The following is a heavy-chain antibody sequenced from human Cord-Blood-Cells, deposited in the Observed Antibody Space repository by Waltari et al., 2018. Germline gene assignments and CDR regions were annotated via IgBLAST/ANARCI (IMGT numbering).Heavy chain of an antibody. CDR1: GGSFSGYY. CDR2: INHSGST. CDR3: ARGSNITMVRRTFDY. J-gene: IGHJ4*02. Sequence: QVQLQHWGAGLVQPSETLSLTCAVYGGSFSGYYWSWIRQPPGKGLEWFGEINHSGSTNYNPSLTSRVTISVDTSKNQFSLKLSSVTAADTAVYYCARGSNITMVRRTFDYWGQGTLVTVSS. V-gene: IGHV4-34*01. D-gene: IGHD3-10*01.